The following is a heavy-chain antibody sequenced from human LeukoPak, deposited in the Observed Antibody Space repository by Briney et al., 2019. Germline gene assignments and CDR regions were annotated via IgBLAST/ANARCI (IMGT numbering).Heavy chain of an antibody. D-gene: IGHD3-16*02. CDR2: ISGSGGST. V-gene: IGHV3-23*01. CDR1: GFTFSSYA. J-gene: IGHJ4*02. CDR3: AKDQFITFGGVIVKPPFDY. Sequence: GGSLRLSCAASGFTFSSYAMSWVRQAPGKGLEWVSAISGSGGSTYYADSVKGRFTISRDNSKNTLYLQMNSLRAEDTAVYCCAKDQFITFGGVIVKPPFDYWGQGTLVTVSS.